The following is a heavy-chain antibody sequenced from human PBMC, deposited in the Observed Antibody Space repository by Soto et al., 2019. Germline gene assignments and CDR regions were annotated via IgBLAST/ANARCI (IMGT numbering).Heavy chain of an antibody. CDR2: IIPIFGTA. Sequence: QVQLVQSGAEVKKPGSSVKVSCKASGGTFSSYAISWVRQAPGQGLEWMGGIIPIFGTANYAQKFQGRVTSTAEESTSTAYMELSSLRSEDTAVYYCARARGGGNKLGYYYYGMDVWGQGTTVTVSS. CDR1: GGTFSSYA. V-gene: IGHV1-69*12. D-gene: IGHD2-15*01. CDR3: ARARGGGNKLGYYYYGMDV. J-gene: IGHJ6*02.